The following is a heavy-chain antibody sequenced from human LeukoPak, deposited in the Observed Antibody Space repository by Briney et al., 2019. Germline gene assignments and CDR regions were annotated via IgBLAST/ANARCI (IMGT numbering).Heavy chain of an antibody. D-gene: IGHD2-15*01. V-gene: IGHV3-33*01. Sequence: GGSLRLSCAASGFTFSDYGMHWVRQAPGKGLEWVALIYYDGSNKYFADSVKGRFTISRDNSRNTLYLQMSSLRVEDTAVYYCARVFGGSCPDWGQGTLVTVSS. CDR3: ARVFGGSCPD. CDR2: IYYDGSNK. J-gene: IGHJ4*02. CDR1: GFTFSDYG.